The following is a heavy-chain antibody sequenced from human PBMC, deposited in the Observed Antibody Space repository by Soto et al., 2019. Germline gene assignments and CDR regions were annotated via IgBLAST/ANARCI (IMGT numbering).Heavy chain of an antibody. Sequence: QVQLVESGGGVVQPGRSLRLSCAASGFSFSGYGMHCGREAPGKGLEWVTLISDDGDSKFYDDSVKGRSTISRDNFKNLLCLHMSSLRSADAAVYYCAKGLEIVLVPGGIIPYYYYGVDVLGQGTTVTVSS. V-gene: IGHV3-30*18. J-gene: IGHJ6*02. D-gene: IGHD2-8*01. CDR3: AKGLEIVLVPGGIIPYYYYGVDV. CDR1: GFSFSGYG. CDR2: ISDDGDSK.